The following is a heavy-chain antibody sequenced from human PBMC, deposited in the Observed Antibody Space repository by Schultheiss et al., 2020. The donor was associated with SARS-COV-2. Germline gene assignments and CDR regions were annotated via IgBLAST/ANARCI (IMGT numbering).Heavy chain of an antibody. Sequence: SQTLSLTCGVSGGSISSGLYSWSWIRQPPGKGLEWIGYIYNSGSTYYKPSLKRRATISLDRSRNQFSLEVTSVTAADSAVYYCARVGLIAAAGTIYYYYGMDVWGQGTTVTVSS. J-gene: IGHJ6*02. V-gene: IGHV4-30-2*01. D-gene: IGHD6-13*01. CDR1: GGSISSGLYS. CDR2: IYNSGST. CDR3: ARVGLIAAAGTIYYYYGMDV.